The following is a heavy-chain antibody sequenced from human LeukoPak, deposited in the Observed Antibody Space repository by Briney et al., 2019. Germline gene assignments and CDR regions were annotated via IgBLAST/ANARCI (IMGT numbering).Heavy chain of an antibody. V-gene: IGHV1-2*02. CDR2: INPNGGGT. CDR1: GFTFTGYY. Sequence: ASVKVSCKASGFTFTGYYIHWVRQAPGQGLEWIGWINPNGGGTILAQNFQGRVTMTRDTSISTAYMELRGLKSDDTAVYYCATRAFSDYDVYYFHYWGQGTLVSVSS. D-gene: IGHD3/OR15-3a*01. J-gene: IGHJ4*02. CDR3: ATRAFSDYDVYYFHY.